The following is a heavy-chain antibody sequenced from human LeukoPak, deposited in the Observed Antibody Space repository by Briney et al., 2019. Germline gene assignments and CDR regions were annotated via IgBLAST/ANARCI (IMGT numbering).Heavy chain of an antibody. J-gene: IGHJ4*02. CDR2: INHSGST. CDR1: GGSFSGSY. CDR3: ARDGPYYYDSSGYYYFDY. V-gene: IGHV4-34*01. D-gene: IGHD3-22*01. Sequence: SETLSLTCAVYGGSFSGSYWSWIRQPPGKGLEWIGEINHSGSTNYNPSLKSRVTISVDTSKNQFSLKLSSVTAADTAVYYCARDGPYYYDSSGYYYFDYWGQGTLVTVSS.